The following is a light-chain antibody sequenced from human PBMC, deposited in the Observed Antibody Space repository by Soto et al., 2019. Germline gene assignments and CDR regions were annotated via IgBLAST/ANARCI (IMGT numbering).Light chain of an antibody. CDR3: QQFGSSPIT. Sequence: IVLTQSPGTLSLSPGERATLSCRASQSFNSIYLAWYQQKPGQAPRLLIYGASSRATGIPDRFSGSGSESDFTLTISSLEPEDFAVYYCQQFGSSPITFGQGTRLEIK. CDR1: QSFNSIY. CDR2: GAS. V-gene: IGKV3-20*01. J-gene: IGKJ5*01.